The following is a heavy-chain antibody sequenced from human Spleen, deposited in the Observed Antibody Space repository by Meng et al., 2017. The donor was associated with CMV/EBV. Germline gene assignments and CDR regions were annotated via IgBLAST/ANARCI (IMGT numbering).Heavy chain of an antibody. D-gene: IGHD2-2*01. Sequence: EVQLLESGGGLVQPGRSLRLSCAASGFTVSSNYMSWVRQAPGKGLEWVSIIYSGGSTYYADSVKGRFTISRDNSKNTLYLQMNSLRAEDTAVYYCARDSSFVEDWGQGTLVTVSS. V-gene: IGHV3-66*01. CDR1: GFTVSSNY. CDR2: IYSGGST. CDR3: ARDSSFVED. J-gene: IGHJ4*02.